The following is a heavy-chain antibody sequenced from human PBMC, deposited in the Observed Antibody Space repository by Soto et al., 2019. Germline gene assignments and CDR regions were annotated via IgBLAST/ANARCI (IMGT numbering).Heavy chain of an antibody. V-gene: IGHV3-11*01. D-gene: IGHD2-15*01. CDR1: GFTFSDYY. J-gene: IGHJ3*02. Sequence: GGSLRLSCAASGFTFSDYYMSWIRQAPGKGLEWVSYISSSGSTIYYADSVKGRFTISRDNAKNSLYLQMNSLRAEDTAVYYCARDQNCSGGSCRTDAFDIWGQGTMVTVSS. CDR3: ARDQNCSGGSCRTDAFDI. CDR2: ISSSGSTI.